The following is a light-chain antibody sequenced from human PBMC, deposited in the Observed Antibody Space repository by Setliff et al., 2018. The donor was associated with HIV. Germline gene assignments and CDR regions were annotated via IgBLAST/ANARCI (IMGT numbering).Light chain of an antibody. J-gene: IGKJ1*01. CDR3: QQYSSSPPT. Sequence: AERGTLSCGASQTVTKSFLAWYQQKPGLAPRLLIFDASSRAAGIPDRFSGSGSGTDFTLTITSLEPEDFGVYYCQQYSSSPPTFGQGTKVDIK. V-gene: IGKV3D-20*01. CDR2: DAS. CDR1: QTVTKSF.